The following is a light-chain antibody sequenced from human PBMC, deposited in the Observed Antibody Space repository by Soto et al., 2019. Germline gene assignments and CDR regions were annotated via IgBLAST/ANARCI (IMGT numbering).Light chain of an antibody. CDR2: DAS. Sequence: EIVLTQSPATLSLSPGEIATLSCRASQSVSSYLAWYQQKPGQAPRLLLYDASNRATGIPARFSGSGSGTDFTLTISLLEAEDFAVYYCQQRSNPYTFGQGTKVEIK. J-gene: IGKJ2*01. V-gene: IGKV3-11*01. CDR1: QSVSSY. CDR3: QQRSNPYT.